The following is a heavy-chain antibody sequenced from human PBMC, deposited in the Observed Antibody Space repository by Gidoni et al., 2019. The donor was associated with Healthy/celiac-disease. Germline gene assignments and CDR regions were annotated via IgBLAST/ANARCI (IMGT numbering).Heavy chain of an antibody. CDR3: ANGAPGATVTTIDY. CDR1: GVTFSSYA. J-gene: IGHJ4*02. CDR2: ISGSGGST. D-gene: IGHD4-17*01. V-gene: IGHV3-23*01. Sequence: EVQLLESGGGLVQPGGSLRLAWAAAGVTFSSYAMSWVRQAPGKGLGWVSAISGSGGSTYYADSVKGRFTISRDNSKNTLYLQMNSLRAEDTAVYYCANGAPGATVTTIDYWGQGTLVTVSS.